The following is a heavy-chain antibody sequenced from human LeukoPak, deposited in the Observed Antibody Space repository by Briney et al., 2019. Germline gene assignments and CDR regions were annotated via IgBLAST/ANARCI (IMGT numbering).Heavy chain of an antibody. Sequence: SGPTLAHPTPTLTLTCTFSGFSLRTRGVGVGWIRQPPAKALEWLSLIYLNGDKRYTPSLKSGLTITKDTSKNQVVLTMTNMDPVDTATYYCAHKVFTIFGGADWFDPWGQGTLVTVSS. CDR2: IYLNGDK. J-gene: IGHJ5*02. V-gene: IGHV2-5*01. CDR3: AHKVFTIFGGADWFDP. CDR1: GFSLRTRGVG. D-gene: IGHD3-3*01.